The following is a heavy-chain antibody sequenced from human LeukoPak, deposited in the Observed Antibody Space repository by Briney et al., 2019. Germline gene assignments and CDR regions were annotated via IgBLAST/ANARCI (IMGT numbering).Heavy chain of an antibody. CDR1: GFTFSSYS. D-gene: IGHD2-8*01. CDR2: ISGSGGST. CDR3: AKYAGYCTNGVCYTYYFDY. J-gene: IGHJ4*02. V-gene: IGHV3-23*01. Sequence: GGSLRLSCAASGFTFSSYSMNWVRQAPGKGLEWVSAISGSGGSTYYADSVKGRFTISRDNSKNTLYLQMNSLRAEDTAVYYCAKYAGYCTNGVCYTYYFDYWGQGTLVTVSS.